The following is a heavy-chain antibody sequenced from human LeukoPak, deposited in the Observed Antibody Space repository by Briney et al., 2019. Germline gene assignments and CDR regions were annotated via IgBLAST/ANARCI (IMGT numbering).Heavy chain of an antibody. J-gene: IGHJ4*02. Sequence: PSGTLSLTCAVSGGSISSSNWWSWVRQPPGKGLEWIGEIYHSGSTYYNPSLKSRVTISVDTSKNQFSLKLNSVAAADTAVYYCASRGGWSFDYWGQGTLVTVSS. CDR2: IYHSGST. CDR3: ASRGGWSFDY. D-gene: IGHD2-15*01. CDR1: GGSISSSNW. V-gene: IGHV4-4*02.